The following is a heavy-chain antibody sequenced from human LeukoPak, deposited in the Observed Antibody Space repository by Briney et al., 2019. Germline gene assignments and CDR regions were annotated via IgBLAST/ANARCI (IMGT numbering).Heavy chain of an antibody. J-gene: IGHJ4*02. Sequence: GGSLRLSCAASGFTFSSYWMSWVRQAPGKGLEWVSYISSSGSTIYYADSVKGRFTISRDNAKNSLYLQMNSLRAEDTAVYYCARDRLAYFDYWGQGTLVTVSS. CDR1: GFTFSSYW. CDR3: ARDRLAYFDY. CDR2: ISSSGSTI. D-gene: IGHD4-11*01. V-gene: IGHV3-48*01.